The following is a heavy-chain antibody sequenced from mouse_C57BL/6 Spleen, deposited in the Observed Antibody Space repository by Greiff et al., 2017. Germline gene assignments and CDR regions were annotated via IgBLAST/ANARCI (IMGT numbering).Heavy chain of an antibody. D-gene: IGHD4-1*01. V-gene: IGHV5-6*01. Sequence: EVKVVESGGDLVKPGGSLKLSCAASGFTFSSYGMSWVRQTPDKRLEWVATISSGGSYTYYPDSVKGRFTISRDNAKNTLYLQMSSLKSEDTAMYYCARHGWEGFCFDYWGQGTTLTVSS. CDR2: ISSGGSYT. CDR1: GFTFSSYG. CDR3: ARHGWEGFCFDY. J-gene: IGHJ2*01.